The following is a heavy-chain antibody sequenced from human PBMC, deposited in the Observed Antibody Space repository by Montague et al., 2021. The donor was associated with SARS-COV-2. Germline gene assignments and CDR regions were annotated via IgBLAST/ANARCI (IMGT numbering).Heavy chain of an antibody. CDR1: GGSISSNY. Sequence: SETLSLTCTVSGGSISSNYWSWIRQPPGKGLEWIGYIYYRGSTNYNPSLKSRITISVDTSKNQFSLKVSSVIAADTAVYYCARERQYNWFDDWGQGKLVTVSS. V-gene: IGHV4-59*01. J-gene: IGHJ5*02. D-gene: IGHD6-19*01. CDR3: ARERQYNWFDD. CDR2: IYYRGST.